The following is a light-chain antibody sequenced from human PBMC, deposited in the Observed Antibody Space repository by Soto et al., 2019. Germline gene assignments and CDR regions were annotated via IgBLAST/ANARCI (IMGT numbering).Light chain of an antibody. Sequence: DIQMTQSPSTLSASVGDRVTITCQASQSISSWLAWYQQKPGKAPSLVIYKASTLESGVSSRFSGSGSGTEFTLTISSLDPDDLAIYYCQQYKSFPLTFGGGTTVEI. J-gene: IGKJ4*01. CDR2: KAS. CDR1: QSISSW. V-gene: IGKV1-5*03. CDR3: QQYKSFPLT.